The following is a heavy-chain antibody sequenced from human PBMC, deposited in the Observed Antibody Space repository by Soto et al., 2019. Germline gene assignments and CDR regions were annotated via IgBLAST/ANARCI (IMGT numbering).Heavy chain of an antibody. CDR2: TYYRSKWYN. CDR3: ARAYSSSSGWFDP. V-gene: IGHV6-1*01. D-gene: IGHD6-6*01. CDR1: GDSVSSNSAA. Sequence: PXQALSLPFAISGDSVSSNSAAWNLIRHSPSRGLEWLGRTYYRSKWYNDYAVSVKSRITINPDTSKNQFSLQLNSVTPEDTAVYYCARAYSSSSGWFDPWGQGTLVTV. J-gene: IGHJ5*02.